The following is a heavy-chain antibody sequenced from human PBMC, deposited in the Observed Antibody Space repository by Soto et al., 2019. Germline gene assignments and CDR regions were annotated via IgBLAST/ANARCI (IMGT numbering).Heavy chain of an antibody. J-gene: IGHJ4*02. Sequence: QVQLVQSGAEVKKPGASVKVFCKASGYTFTGYYIHWVRQAPGQGLEWMGWINTNSGGTNYAQKFQGRVTMTRDTSISTAYMELSRLTSDDTAVYYCARTQTNDYWGQGTLVTVSS. CDR3: ARTQTNDY. V-gene: IGHV1-2*02. CDR2: INTNSGGT. CDR1: GYTFTGYY.